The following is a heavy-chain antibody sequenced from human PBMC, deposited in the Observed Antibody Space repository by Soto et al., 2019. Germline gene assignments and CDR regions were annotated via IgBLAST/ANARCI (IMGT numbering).Heavy chain of an antibody. CDR2: IVVGSGNT. D-gene: IGHD5-12*01. CDR3: AAGGYNGRRFDY. J-gene: IGHJ4*02. V-gene: IGHV1-58*01. CDR1: GFTFTSSA. Sequence: QMQLVQSGPEVKKPGTSVKVSCKASGFTFTSSAVQWVRQARGQRLEWIGWIVVGSGNTNYAQKFQERVTITRDMSTSTAYMELSSLRSEDTAVYYCAAGGYNGRRFDYWGQGTLVTVSS.